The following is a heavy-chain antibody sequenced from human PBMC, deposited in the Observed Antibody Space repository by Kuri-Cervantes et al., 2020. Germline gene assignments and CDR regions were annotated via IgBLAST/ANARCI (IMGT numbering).Heavy chain of an antibody. CDR2: ISSSSSNI. Sequence: GESLKISCAASGFTFSRYSMNWVRQAPGKGLEWVSYISSSSSNIYYTDSMKGRFTISRDNAKNSLYLQMNSLRAEDTAVYYCARESSGSFDYWGQGTLVTVSS. D-gene: IGHD6-19*01. CDR3: ARESSGSFDY. V-gene: IGHV3-48*01. CDR1: GFTFSRYS. J-gene: IGHJ4*02.